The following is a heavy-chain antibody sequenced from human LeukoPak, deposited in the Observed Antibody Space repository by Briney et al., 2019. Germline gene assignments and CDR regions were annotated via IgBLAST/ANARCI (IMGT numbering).Heavy chain of an antibody. V-gene: IGHV3-53*01. CDR3: AREFPGDY. Sequence: GGSLRLSCAASGFTVSSNYMSWVRQAPGKGLEWVSVIYSGGSTYYADSVKGRFTISRDNAKNSLYLQMNSLRAEDTAVYYCAREFPGDYWGQGTLVTVSS. CDR1: GFTVSSNY. J-gene: IGHJ4*02. CDR2: IYSGGST.